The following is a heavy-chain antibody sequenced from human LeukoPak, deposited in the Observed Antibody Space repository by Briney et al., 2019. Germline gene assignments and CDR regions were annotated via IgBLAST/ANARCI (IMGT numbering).Heavy chain of an antibody. Sequence: SXTLSLTCTVSGGSISSYYWSWIRQPPGKGLEWIGYIYYSGSTNYNPSLKSQVTISVDTSKNQFSLKLSSVTAADTAVYYCARVDTGDWGQGTLVTVSS. D-gene: IGHD7-27*01. V-gene: IGHV4-59*01. CDR1: GGSISSYY. CDR2: IYYSGST. CDR3: ARVDTGD. J-gene: IGHJ4*02.